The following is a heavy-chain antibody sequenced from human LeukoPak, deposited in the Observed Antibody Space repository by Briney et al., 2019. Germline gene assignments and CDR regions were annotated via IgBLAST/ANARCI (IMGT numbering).Heavy chain of an antibody. J-gene: IGHJ6*03. CDR1: GFTFSSYS. D-gene: IGHD6-13*01. CDR2: ISSSSSYI. Sequence: GGSLRLSCAASGFTFSSYSMNWVRQAPGKGLEWVSSISSSSSYIYYADSVKGRFTISRDNAKNSLYLQMNSLRAEDTAVYYCARGSSSSWWDYYYYMDVWGKGTTVTVSS. CDR3: ARGSSSSWWDYYYYMDV. V-gene: IGHV3-21*04.